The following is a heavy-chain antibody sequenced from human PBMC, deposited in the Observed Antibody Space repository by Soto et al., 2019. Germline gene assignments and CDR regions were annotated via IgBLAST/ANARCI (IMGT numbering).Heavy chain of an antibody. CDR1: GFTFSTYG. D-gene: IGHD3-9*01. CDR2: ISFDGSKK. CDR3: AKDQAHYYITGYLGPHFYY. Sequence: GGSLRLSCAASGFTFSTYGMHWVRQAPGKGLEWVSFISFDGSKKEYADSVKGRFTISRDNSKNAVYLQMHSLKADDTAVYFCAKDQAHYYITGYLGPHFYYCGQGTVVTVSS. V-gene: IGHV3-30*18. J-gene: IGHJ4*02.